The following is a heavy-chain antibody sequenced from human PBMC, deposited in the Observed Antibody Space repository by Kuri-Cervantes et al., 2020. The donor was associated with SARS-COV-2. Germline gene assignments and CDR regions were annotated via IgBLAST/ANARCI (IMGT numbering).Heavy chain of an antibody. CDR3: ARGAHDYYYYGMDV. CDR1: GFTFSDYY. J-gene: IGHJ6*02. V-gene: IGHV3-11*01. CDR2: ISSSGSTI. Sequence: GESLKISCAASGFTFSDYYMSWIRQAPGKGLEWVSYISSSGSTIYYADSVMGRFTISRDNAKNSLYLQMNSLGAEDTAVYYCARGAHDYYYYGMDVWGQGTTVTVSS.